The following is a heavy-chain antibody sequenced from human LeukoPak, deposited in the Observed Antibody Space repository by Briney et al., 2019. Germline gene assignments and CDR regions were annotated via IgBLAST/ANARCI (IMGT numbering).Heavy chain of an antibody. CDR3: ARRGDYYDSSGYYL. V-gene: IGHV3-21*01. CDR1: GFTFSSYS. D-gene: IGHD3-22*01. CDR2: ISSSSSYI. Sequence: GGSLRLSCAASGFTFSSYSMNWVRQAPGKGLEWVASISSSSSYIYYADSVKGRFTISRDNDKNSLYLQMTSLRAEDTAVYYCARRGDYYDSSGYYLWGQGTLVTVSS. J-gene: IGHJ4*02.